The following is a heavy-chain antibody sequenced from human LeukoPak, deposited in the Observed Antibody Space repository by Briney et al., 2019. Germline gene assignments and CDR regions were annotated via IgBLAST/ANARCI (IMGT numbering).Heavy chain of an antibody. J-gene: IGHJ4*02. V-gene: IGHV3-53*01. CDR3: ARDSSSGWYHDY. D-gene: IGHD6-13*01. Sequence: GGSLRLSCAASGFSVGTNYMTWVRQAPGKGLEGVSVIYSGGSTYYADSAKGRFTISRDNSKNTLYLQMNSLRAEDTAVYYCARDSSSGWYHDYWGQGTLVTVSS. CDR2: IYSGGST. CDR1: GFSVGTNY.